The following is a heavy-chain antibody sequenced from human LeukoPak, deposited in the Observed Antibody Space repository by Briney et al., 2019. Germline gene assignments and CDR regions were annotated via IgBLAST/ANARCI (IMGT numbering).Heavy chain of an antibody. Sequence: GESLKISCKGSGYSFTSYWIGWVRQMPGKGLEWMGIIYPGDSDTRYSPSFQGQVTISADKSISTAYLQWSSLKASDTAMYYCARRRIENGLNSYYYYGMDVWGQGTTVTVSS. V-gene: IGHV5-51*01. CDR2: IYPGDSDT. CDR3: ARRRIENGLNSYYYYGMDV. CDR1: GYSFTSYW. J-gene: IGHJ6*02. D-gene: IGHD5-24*01.